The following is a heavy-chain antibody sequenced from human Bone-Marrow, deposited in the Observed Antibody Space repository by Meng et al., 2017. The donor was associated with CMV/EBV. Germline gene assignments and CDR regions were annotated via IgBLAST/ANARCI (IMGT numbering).Heavy chain of an antibody. CDR1: GYTFTGYY. CDR2: INPNSGGT. J-gene: IGHJ4*02. D-gene: IGHD6-19*01. V-gene: IGHV1-2*02. CDR3: ARRLVREYYFDY. Sequence: ASVKVSCKASGYTFTGYYMHWVRQAPGQGLEWMGWINPNSGGTNYAQKFRGRVTMTRDTSISTAYMELSRLRSDDTAVYYCARRLVREYYFDYWGQGTLVTVSS.